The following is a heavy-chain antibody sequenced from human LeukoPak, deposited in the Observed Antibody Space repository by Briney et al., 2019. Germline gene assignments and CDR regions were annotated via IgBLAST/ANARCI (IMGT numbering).Heavy chain of an antibody. D-gene: IGHD3-10*01. CDR1: GFTFSSYS. CDR2: ISSSSNYI. Sequence: PGGSLRLSCAASGFTFSSYSMNWVRQAPGQGLEWVSSISSSSNYIYYADSVKGRFTISRDNAKNSLYLQMNSLRAEDTAVYYCARDWGGGYWGQGTLVTVSS. V-gene: IGHV3-21*01. CDR3: ARDWGGGY. J-gene: IGHJ4*02.